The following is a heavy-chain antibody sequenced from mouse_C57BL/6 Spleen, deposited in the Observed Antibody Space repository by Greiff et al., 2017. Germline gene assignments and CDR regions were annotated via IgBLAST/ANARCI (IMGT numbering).Heavy chain of an antibody. D-gene: IGHD3-1*01. V-gene: IGHV1-4*01. Sequence: QVQLQQSGAELARPGASVKMSCTASGYTFTSYTMHWVKQRPGQGLEWIGYLNPSSGYTKYNQKFKDKATLTADKSSSTAYMQLRSLTSEYSAVYYCARGAISKYYYDDWGQGTTLTVSS. CDR2: LNPSSGYT. CDR3: ARGAISKYYYDD. J-gene: IGHJ2*01. CDR1: GYTFTSYT.